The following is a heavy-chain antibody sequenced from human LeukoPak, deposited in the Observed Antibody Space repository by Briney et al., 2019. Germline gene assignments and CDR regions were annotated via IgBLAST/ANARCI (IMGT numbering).Heavy chain of an antibody. CDR1: GGTISSYY. CDR3: ARSGAGVGATIH. J-gene: IGHJ4*02. V-gene: IGHV4-4*07. CDR2: IYTSGST. Sequence: SETLSLTRTVSGGTISSYYWSWIRQPAGKGLEWIGRIYTSGSTNYNPSLKSRVTMSVDTSKNQFSLKLSSVTATDTDVYYCARSGAGVGATIHWGQGTLVTVSS. D-gene: IGHD1-26*01.